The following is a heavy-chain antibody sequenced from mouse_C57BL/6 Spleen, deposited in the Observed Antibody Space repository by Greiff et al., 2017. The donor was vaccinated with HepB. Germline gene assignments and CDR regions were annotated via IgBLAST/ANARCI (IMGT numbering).Heavy chain of an antibody. J-gene: IGHJ4*01. Sequence: VQLQQSGAELVKPGASVKISCKASGYAFSSYWMNWVKQRPGKGLEWIGQIYPGDGDTNYNGKFKGKATLTADKSSSTAYMLLSSLTSEDSAVYFCARYDCDDAMDYWGQGTSVTVSS. CDR1: GYAFSSYW. CDR2: IYPGDGDT. CDR3: ARYDCDDAMDY. D-gene: IGHD2-4*01. V-gene: IGHV1-80*01.